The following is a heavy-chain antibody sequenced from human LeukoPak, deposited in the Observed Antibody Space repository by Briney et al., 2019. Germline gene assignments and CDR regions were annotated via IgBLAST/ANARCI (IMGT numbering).Heavy chain of an antibody. CDR2: ISSSGSTI. D-gene: IGHD4-11*01. J-gene: IGHJ6*02. CDR1: GFTFSDYY. V-gene: IGHV3-11*01. CDR3: AREIHHDTVTTFYYYGMDV. Sequence: GGSLRLSCAASGFTFSDYYMSWIRQAPGKGLEWVSYISSSGSTIYYADSVKGRFTISRDNAKNSLYLQMNSLRSEDTAVYYCAREIHHDTVTTFYYYGMDVWGQGTTVTVSS.